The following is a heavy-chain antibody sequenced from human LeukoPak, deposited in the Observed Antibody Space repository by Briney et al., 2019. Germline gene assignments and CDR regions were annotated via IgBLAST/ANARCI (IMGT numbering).Heavy chain of an antibody. V-gene: IGHV4-39*01. Sequence: SETLSLTCTVSGGSISGSSYYWGWIRQPPGKGLEWIGSIYYSGSTYYNPSLKSRVTISVDTSKNQFSLKLSSVTAADTAVYYCARREVVILWFGDLGMDVWGQGTTVTVSS. CDR2: IYYSGST. CDR1: GGSISGSSYY. CDR3: ARREVVILWFGDLGMDV. J-gene: IGHJ6*02. D-gene: IGHD3-10*01.